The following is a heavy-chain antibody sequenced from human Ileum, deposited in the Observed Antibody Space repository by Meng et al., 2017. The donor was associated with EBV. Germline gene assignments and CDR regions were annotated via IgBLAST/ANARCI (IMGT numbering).Heavy chain of an antibody. CDR3: ARLDSSGYYFGGWFDP. V-gene: IGHV4-4*02. CDR1: GGSIISSKW. Sequence: QVQLRESGPRLVKPSGTGSLTCAVSGGSIISSKWWSWVRQSPGTGLEWIGEIYHHGTTNYNPSLKSRVTISVDTSKNKFFLNLTSLTAADTAVYYCARLDSSGYYFGGWFDPWGQGILVTASS. D-gene: IGHD3-22*01. CDR2: IYHHGTT. J-gene: IGHJ5*02.